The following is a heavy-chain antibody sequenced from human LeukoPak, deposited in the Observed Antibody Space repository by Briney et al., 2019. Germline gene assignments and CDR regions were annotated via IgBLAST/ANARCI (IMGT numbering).Heavy chain of an antibody. V-gene: IGHV4-34*01. Sequence: SETLSLTCAVYGGSFSGYYWSWIRQPPGKGLEWIGEINHSGSTNYNPSLKSRVTMSVDTSKNQFSLKLSSVTAADTAVYYCARGGDFWSGREYYFDYWGQGTLVTVSS. CDR1: GGSFSGYY. CDR2: INHSGST. J-gene: IGHJ4*02. CDR3: ARGGDFWSGREYYFDY. D-gene: IGHD3-3*01.